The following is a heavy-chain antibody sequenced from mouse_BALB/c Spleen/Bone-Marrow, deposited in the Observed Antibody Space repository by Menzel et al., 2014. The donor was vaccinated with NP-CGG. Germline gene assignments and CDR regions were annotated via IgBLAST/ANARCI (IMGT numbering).Heavy chain of an antibody. D-gene: IGHD2-2*01. CDR1: GFTSSSYT. J-gene: IGHJ4*01. Sequence: VQLQESGGGLVKPGGTLKLSCAASGFTSSSYTMSWVRQTPEKRLEWVATISSGGSYTYYPDSVKGRFTISRDNAKNTLYLQKRSLKSEDPAMYYRSRDGKGNDDYAIDYWGQGTSVTVSS. CDR3: SRDGKGNDDYAIDY. CDR2: ISSGGSYT. V-gene: IGHV5-6-4*01.